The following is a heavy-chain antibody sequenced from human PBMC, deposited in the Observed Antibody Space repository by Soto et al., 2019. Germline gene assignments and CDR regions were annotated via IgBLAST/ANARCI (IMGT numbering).Heavy chain of an antibody. V-gene: IGHV3-30*03. D-gene: IGHD1-26*01. CDR3: APLRGAGGDFDY. Sequence: QVQLVESGGGVVQPGRSLRLSCAASGFTFSSYGMHWVRQAPGKGLEWVAVISYDGSNKYYADSVKGRFTISRDNSKNTLYLQMNSLRAEDTAVYYCAPLRGAGGDFDYWGQGTLVTVSS. CDR1: GFTFSSYG. J-gene: IGHJ4*02. CDR2: ISYDGSNK.